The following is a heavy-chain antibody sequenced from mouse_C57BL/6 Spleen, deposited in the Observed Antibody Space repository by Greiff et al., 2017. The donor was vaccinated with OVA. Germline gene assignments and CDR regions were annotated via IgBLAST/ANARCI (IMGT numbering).Heavy chain of an antibody. CDR1: GFSLTSYG. Sequence: VKLMESGPGLVQPSQSLSITCTVSGFSLTSYGVHWVRQPPGKGLEWLGVIWSGGSTDYYAAFISRLTISKYNSTSQVFFKMNSLQADDTAIYDCAKNVGSYYGPAYWGQGTLVTVSA. CDR2: IWSGGST. J-gene: IGHJ3*01. D-gene: IGHD2-10*01. CDR3: AKNVGSYYGPAY. V-gene: IGHV2-4*01.